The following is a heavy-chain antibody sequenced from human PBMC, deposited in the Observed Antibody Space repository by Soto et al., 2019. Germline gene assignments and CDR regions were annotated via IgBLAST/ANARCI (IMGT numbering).Heavy chain of an antibody. J-gene: IGHJ4*02. CDR3: ARGSGPMIERH. Sequence: ASVKVSCKASGYTFTSYARHWVRHAPGQRLEWMGWINAGNGNTKYSQKFQGRVTITRDTSASTAYMELSSLRSEDTAVYYCARGSGPMIERHWGQGTLVTVSS. CDR1: GYTFTSYA. D-gene: IGHD3-22*01. CDR2: INAGNGNT. V-gene: IGHV1-3*01.